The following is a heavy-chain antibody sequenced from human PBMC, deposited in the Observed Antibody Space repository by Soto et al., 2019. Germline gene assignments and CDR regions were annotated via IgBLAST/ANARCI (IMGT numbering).Heavy chain of an antibody. CDR3: PRAGIVGLNYYYYGMDV. CDR2: IYPGDSDT. Sequence: GESLKISCKGSGYSFTSYWIGWVRQMPGKGLEWMGIIYPGDSDTRYSPSFQGQVTISADKSISTAYLQWSSLKASDTAMYYCPRAGIVGLNYYYYGMDVWGQGTTVTFSS. CDR1: GYSFTSYW. D-gene: IGHD1-26*01. V-gene: IGHV5-51*01. J-gene: IGHJ6*02.